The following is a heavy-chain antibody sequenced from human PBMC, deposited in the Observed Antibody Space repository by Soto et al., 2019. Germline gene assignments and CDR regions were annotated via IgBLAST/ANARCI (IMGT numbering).Heavy chain of an antibody. CDR2: ISWNSGSI. CDR1: GFTFDDYA. V-gene: IGHV3-9*01. Sequence: LRLSCAASGFTFDDYAMHWVRQAPGKGLEWVSGISWNSGSIGYADSVKGRFTISRDNAKNSLYLQMNSLRAEDTALYYCAKDSTVYYDSSGSFDPWGQGTLVTVSS. D-gene: IGHD3-22*01. CDR3: AKDSTVYYDSSGSFDP. J-gene: IGHJ5*02.